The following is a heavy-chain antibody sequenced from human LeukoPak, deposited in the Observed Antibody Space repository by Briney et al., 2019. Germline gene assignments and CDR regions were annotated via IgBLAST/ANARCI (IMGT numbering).Heavy chain of an antibody. D-gene: IGHD3-10*01. CDR3: AKDRFWFGQLLPSMDV. CDR1: GLRFTTYT. J-gene: IGHJ6*03. CDR2: ISATGDGT. Sequence: PGGSLRLSCVVSGLRFTTYTMNSVRQAPGKGLEWVSSISATGDGTYYADSVQGRFTMSIDNSKNTVYLQMNSLRSEDTALYYCAKDRFWFGQLLPSMDVWGKGTTVTVSS. V-gene: IGHV3-23*01.